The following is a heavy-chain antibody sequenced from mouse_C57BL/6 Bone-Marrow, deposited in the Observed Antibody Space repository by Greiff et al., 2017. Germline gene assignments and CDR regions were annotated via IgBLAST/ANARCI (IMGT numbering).Heavy chain of an antibody. CDR3: ARPLYSGDSWFAY. V-gene: IGHV1-9*01. D-gene: IGHD2-13*01. J-gene: IGHJ3*01. CDR2: ILPGSGST. CDR1: GYTFTGYW. Sequence: VQRVESGAELMKPGASVKLSCKATGYTFTGYWIEWVKQRPGHGLEWIGEILPGSGSTNYNEKFKGKDTFTADTSSNPAYMPLSSLTTEDSAIYYCARPLYSGDSWFAYWGQGTLVTVSA.